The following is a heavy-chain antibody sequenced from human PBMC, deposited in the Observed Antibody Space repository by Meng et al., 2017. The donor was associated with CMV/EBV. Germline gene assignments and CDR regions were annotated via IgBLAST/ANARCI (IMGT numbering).Heavy chain of an antibody. CDR2: MNPNSGNT. D-gene: IGHD2-2*01. CDR3: ARPRRDIVVVPAAYYFDY. V-gene: IGHV1-8*03. Sequence: ASVKVSCKASGYTFTSYDINWVRQATGQGLEWMGWMNPNSGNTGYAQKFQGRVTITRNTSISTAYMELSSLRSEDTAVYYCARPRRDIVVVPAAYYFDYWGQGTLVTVSS. CDR1: GYTFTSYD. J-gene: IGHJ4*02.